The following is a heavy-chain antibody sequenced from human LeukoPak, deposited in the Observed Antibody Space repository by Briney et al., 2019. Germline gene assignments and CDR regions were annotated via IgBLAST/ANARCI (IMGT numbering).Heavy chain of an antibody. CDR3: ARLGGGRYDFYYYYMDV. Sequence: GESLKISCKGSGYSFSNYWIGWVRQMPGKGLEWMGSIYPGGSDTTYSPTFQGQVTISADKSISTAFLQWSSLKASDTALYYCARLGGGRYDFYYYYMDVWGKGTTVPVSS. D-gene: IGHD3-3*01. CDR2: IYPGGSDT. J-gene: IGHJ6*03. CDR1: GYSFSNYW. V-gene: IGHV5-51*01.